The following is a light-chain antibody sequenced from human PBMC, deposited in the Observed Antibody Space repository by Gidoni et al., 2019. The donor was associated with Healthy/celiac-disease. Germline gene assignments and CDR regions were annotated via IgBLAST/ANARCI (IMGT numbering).Light chain of an antibody. J-gene: IGKJ5*01. CDR2: VAS. CDR1: QSVSSY. Sequence: IVLTQSPATLSLSPRERATLSCSVRQSVSSYLDWYQQKPGQAPRPLIYVASNRATGIPVRFSGSGSGTDFNLTISSLEPEDFAVYFCQQRSNWPPGITFGQGTQLEIK. V-gene: IGKV3-11*01. CDR3: QQRSNWPPGIT.